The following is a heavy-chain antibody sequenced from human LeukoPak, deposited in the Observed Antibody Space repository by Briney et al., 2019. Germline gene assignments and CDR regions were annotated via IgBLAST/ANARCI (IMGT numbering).Heavy chain of an antibody. D-gene: IGHD4-17*01. V-gene: IGHV5-51*01. CDR2: IYPGDSDT. J-gene: IGHJ6*02. CDR3: ARHPASYYGDYVSSGMDV. Sequence: PGESLKISCKGSGYSFTSYWIGWVRQMPGKGLEWMGIIYPGDSDTRYSPSFQGQVTISADKSISTAYLQWSSLKASDTAMYYCARHPASYYGDYVSSGMDVWGQGTTVTVSS. CDR1: GYSFTSYW.